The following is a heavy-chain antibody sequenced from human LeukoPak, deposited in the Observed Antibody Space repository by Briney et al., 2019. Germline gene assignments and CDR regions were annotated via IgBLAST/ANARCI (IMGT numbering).Heavy chain of an antibody. CDR3: ARSGSGRPRRRTFDY. CDR2: IIPIFGTA. V-gene: IGHV1-69*05. Sequence: ASVKVSCKASGGTFSSYAISWVRQAPGQGLEWMGGIIPIFGTANYAQKFQGRVTITTDESTSTAYMELSSLRSEDTAVYYCARSGSGRPRRRTFDYWGQGTLVTVSS. J-gene: IGHJ4*02. CDR1: GGTFSSYA. D-gene: IGHD1-26*01.